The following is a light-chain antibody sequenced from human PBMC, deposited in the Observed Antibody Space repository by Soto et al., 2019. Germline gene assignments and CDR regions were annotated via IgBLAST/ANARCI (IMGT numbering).Light chain of an antibody. J-gene: IGKJ1*01. CDR2: AAS. V-gene: IGKV1-39*01. CDR1: QSVTKY. Sequence: DFPMTQSPSSLSASVGDRVTISCRASQSVTKYVNWYQQKPGEAPKLLIYAASSLHSGVPSRFSGSGSGTDFTLTITTLQPEDFGTYYCQQTYSLPRTFGQGTNVEIK. CDR3: QQTYSLPRT.